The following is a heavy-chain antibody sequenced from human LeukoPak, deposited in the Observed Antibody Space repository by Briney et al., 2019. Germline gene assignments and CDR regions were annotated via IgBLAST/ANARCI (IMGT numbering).Heavy chain of an antibody. CDR3: AKFHITGTTPSYFDY. CDR1: GFTFSSYG. Sequence: GGSLRLSCAASGFTFSSYGMHWVRQAPGKGLEWVAFIRSDGSNIYYADSVKGRFTISRDNSQNTLYLQMNSLKTEDTAVYYCAKFHITGTTPSYFDYWGQGTLVTVSS. D-gene: IGHD1-7*01. V-gene: IGHV3-30*02. J-gene: IGHJ4*02. CDR2: IRSDGSNI.